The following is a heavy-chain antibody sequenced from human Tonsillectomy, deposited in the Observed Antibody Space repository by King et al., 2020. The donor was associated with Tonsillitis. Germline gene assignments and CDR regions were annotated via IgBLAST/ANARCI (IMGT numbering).Heavy chain of an antibody. CDR2: ISYDGSNK. CDR3: ARAGEWLEPGGYYFDY. Sequence: QLVQSRGGVVQPGRSLGLSCAASGFTFSSYAMHWVRQAPGKGLEWVAVISYDGSNKYYADSVKGRFTISRDNSKNTLYLQMNSLRAEDTAVYYCARAGEWLEPGGYYFDYWGQGTLVTVSS. CDR1: GFTFSSYA. V-gene: IGHV3-30*04. J-gene: IGHJ4*02. D-gene: IGHD6-19*01.